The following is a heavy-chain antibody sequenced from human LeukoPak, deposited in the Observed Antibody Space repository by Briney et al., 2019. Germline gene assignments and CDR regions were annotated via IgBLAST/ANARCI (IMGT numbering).Heavy chain of an antibody. Sequence: PGGSLRLSCAASGFTFDNYAMNWVRQVPGKGLEWISLISWNSGTIGYADSVKGRFTISRDNANNSLYLQMNSLRAEDTALYYCARAYKDRSLAGKKEFFQHWGQGTLVTVSS. D-gene: IGHD6-19*01. J-gene: IGHJ1*01. CDR1: GFTFDNYA. CDR2: ISWNSGTI. V-gene: IGHV3-9*01. CDR3: ARAYKDRSLAGKKEFFQH.